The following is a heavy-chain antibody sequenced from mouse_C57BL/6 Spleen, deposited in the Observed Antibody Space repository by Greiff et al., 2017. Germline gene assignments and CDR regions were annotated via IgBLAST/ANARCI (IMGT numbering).Heavy chain of an antibody. D-gene: IGHD2-4*01. CDR3: TRKGLPNFDY. J-gene: IGHJ2*01. Sequence: VQLVESGAELVRPGASVTLSCKASGYTFTDYEMHWVKQTPVHGLEWIGAIDPETGGTAYNQKFKGKAILTADKSSSAAYMELRSLTSEDSAVYYCTRKGLPNFDYGGQGTPLTVSA. CDR1: GYTFTDYE. CDR2: IDPETGGT. V-gene: IGHV1-15*01.